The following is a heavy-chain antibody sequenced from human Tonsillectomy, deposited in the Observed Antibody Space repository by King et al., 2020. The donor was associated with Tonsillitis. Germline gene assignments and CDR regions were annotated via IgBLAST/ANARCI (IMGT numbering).Heavy chain of an antibody. CDR1: GYTFSSYD. D-gene: IGHD6-19*01. Sequence: VQLVESGAEVKKPGASVRVSCKASGYTFSSYDINWVRQATGQGLEWMGWMNPNSGNTGYAQKFQGRVTMTRETSITTAYMELSNLRSEDTAVYFCARRLAMAGTLPDYWGQGTLVTVSS. CDR2: MNPNSGNT. J-gene: IGHJ4*02. CDR3: ARRLAMAGTLPDY. V-gene: IGHV1-8*01.